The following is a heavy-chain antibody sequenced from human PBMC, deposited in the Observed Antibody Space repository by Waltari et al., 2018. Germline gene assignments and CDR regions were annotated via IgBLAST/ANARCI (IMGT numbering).Heavy chain of an antibody. CDR1: GGSISSSSYY. D-gene: IGHD1-26*01. V-gene: IGHV4-39*07. CDR3: ATIVGATGPAFDI. CDR2: IYYSGIT. Sequence: QLQLQESGPGLVKPSETLSLTCTVSGGSISSSSYYWGWIRQPPGKGLEWIGSIYYSGITYYNPSLKIRVTISVDTSKNQFSLKLSSVTAADTAVYYCATIVGATGPAFDIWGQGTMVTVSS. J-gene: IGHJ3*02.